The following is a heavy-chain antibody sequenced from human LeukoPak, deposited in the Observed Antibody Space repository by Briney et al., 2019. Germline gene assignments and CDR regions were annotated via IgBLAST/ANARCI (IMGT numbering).Heavy chain of an antibody. V-gene: IGHV1-69*13. CDR2: IIPIFGTA. CDR3: ARAKADYGDYVDYYYYYGMDV. CDR1: GGTFSSYA. Sequence: GASVKVSCKASGGTFSSYAISWVRQAPGQGLEWMGGIIPIFGTANYAQKFQGRVTITADESTSTAYMELSSLRSEDTAVYYCARAKADYGDYVDYYYYYGMDVWGQGTTVTVSS. J-gene: IGHJ6*02. D-gene: IGHD4-17*01.